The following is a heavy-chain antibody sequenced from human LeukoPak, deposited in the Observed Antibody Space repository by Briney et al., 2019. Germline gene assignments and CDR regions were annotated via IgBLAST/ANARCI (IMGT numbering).Heavy chain of an antibody. Sequence: ASAKVSCKASGYTFTSYYMHWVRQAPGQGLEWMGIINPSGGSTSYAQKFQGRVTMTRDMSTSTVYMELSSLRSEDTAVYYCARVRNVPSYGSGSWYFDYWGQGTLVTVSS. CDR3: ARVRNVPSYGSGSWYFDY. CDR1: GYTFTSYY. D-gene: IGHD3-10*01. J-gene: IGHJ4*02. CDR2: INPSGGST. V-gene: IGHV1-46*01.